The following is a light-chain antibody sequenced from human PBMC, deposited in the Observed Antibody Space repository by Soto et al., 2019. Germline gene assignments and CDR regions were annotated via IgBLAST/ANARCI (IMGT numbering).Light chain of an antibody. Sequence: VVLTQCPGTLSLSPGEEATLSCLSSQSVDSNYLAWYQQKAGQTPRLIIYGATGRADGIPHRFSGSVFGTDFTLTISKVEPEDFAVYYCQQYGTPRSAPFGQGTRLE. CDR2: GAT. CDR3: QQYGTPRSAP. V-gene: IGKV3-20*01. J-gene: IGKJ5*01. CDR1: QSVDSNY.